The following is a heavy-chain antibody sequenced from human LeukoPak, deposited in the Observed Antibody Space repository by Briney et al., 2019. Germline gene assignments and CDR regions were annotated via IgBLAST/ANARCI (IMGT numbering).Heavy chain of an antibody. Sequence: SETLSLTCTVSGGSISSSSYYWGWIRQPPGKGLEWIGSIYYSGSTYYNPSLKSRVTISVDTSKNQFSLKLSSVTAADTAVSYCARRGIAARSNYYYMDVWGKGTTVTVSS. CDR2: IYYSGST. V-gene: IGHV4-39*01. CDR1: GGSISSSSYY. J-gene: IGHJ6*03. D-gene: IGHD6-6*01. CDR3: ARRGIAARSNYYYMDV.